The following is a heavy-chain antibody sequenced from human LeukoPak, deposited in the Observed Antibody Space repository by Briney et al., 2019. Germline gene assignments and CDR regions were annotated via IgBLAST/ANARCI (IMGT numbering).Heavy chain of an antibody. V-gene: IGHV1-2*02. Sequence: ASVKVSCKASGYTFTGYYMHWVRQAPGQGLEWMGWINPNSGGTNYAQKFQGRVTMTRDTSISTAYMELSRLRSDDTAVYYCARESVDSGYDVGYFDYWGQGTLVTVSS. CDR3: ARESVDSGYDVGYFDY. J-gene: IGHJ4*02. CDR2: INPNSGGT. CDR1: GYTFTGYY. D-gene: IGHD5-12*01.